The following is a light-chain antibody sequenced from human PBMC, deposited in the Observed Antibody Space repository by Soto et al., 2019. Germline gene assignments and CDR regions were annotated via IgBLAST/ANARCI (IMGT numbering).Light chain of an antibody. CDR3: QVWDSSTV. J-gene: IGLJ2*01. V-gene: IGLV3-9*01. Sequence: SYELTQPLSVSVALGQTARITCGGNNIGSKNVHWYQQKPGQAHVLVIYRDSNRPSGIPERFSGSNSGNTATLTISRAQAGDEADYYCQVWDSSTVFGGGTKVTVL. CDR2: RDS. CDR1: NIGSKN.